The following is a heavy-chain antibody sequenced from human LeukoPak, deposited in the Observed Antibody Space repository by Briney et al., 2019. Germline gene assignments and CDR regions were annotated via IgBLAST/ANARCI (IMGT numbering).Heavy chain of an antibody. CDR2: IRSKANSYAT. V-gene: IGHV3-73*01. J-gene: IGHJ4*02. Sequence: GGSLRLSCAASGFTFSSYGMHWVRQASGKGLEWVGRIRSKANSYATAYAASVKGRFTISRYDSKNTAYLQMNSLKTEDTAVYYCTRPAASDIQFSRSPYYFDYWGQGTLVTVSS. D-gene: IGHD2/OR15-2a*01. CDR3: TRPAASDIQFSRSPYYFDY. CDR1: GFTFSSYG.